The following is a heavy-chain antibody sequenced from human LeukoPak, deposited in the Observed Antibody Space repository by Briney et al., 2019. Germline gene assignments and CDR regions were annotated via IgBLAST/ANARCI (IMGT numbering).Heavy chain of an antibody. Sequence: GGSLRLSCAASGFTFSSYGMHWVRQAPEKGLEWLSYISSSSSTIYYADSVKGRFTISRDNAENSLYLQMNSLRAEDTAVYYCAKIMALYCSGGTCNEIDYWGQGTLVTVSS. CDR2: ISSSSSTI. J-gene: IGHJ4*02. D-gene: IGHD2-15*01. V-gene: IGHV3-48*01. CDR3: AKIMALYCSGGTCNEIDY. CDR1: GFTFSSYG.